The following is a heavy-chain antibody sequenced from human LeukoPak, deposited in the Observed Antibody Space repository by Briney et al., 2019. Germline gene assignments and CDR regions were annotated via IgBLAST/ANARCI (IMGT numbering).Heavy chain of an antibody. CDR3: TRDENIVVVPAAMFYYYYGMDV. J-gene: IGHJ6*02. D-gene: IGHD2-2*01. CDR2: IRSKAYGGTT. V-gene: IGHV3-49*03. Sequence: GGSLRLSCTAYGFTFGDYAMSWFRQAPGKGLEWVGFIRSKAYGGTTEYAASVKGRFTISRDDSKSIAYLQMNSLKTEDTAVYYCTRDENIVVVPAAMFYYYYGMDVWGQGTTVTVSS. CDR1: GFTFGDYA.